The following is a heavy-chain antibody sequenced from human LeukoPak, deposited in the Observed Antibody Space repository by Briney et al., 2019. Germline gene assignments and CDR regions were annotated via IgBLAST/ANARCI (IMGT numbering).Heavy chain of an antibody. V-gene: IGHV3-23*01. CDR1: GFTFSSYA. CDR3: AKTGFEGGSSWPHFDY. J-gene: IGHJ4*02. D-gene: IGHD6-13*01. Sequence: GGSLRLSCAASGFTFSSYAMSWVRQAPGKGLEWVSAISGSGGSTYYADPVKGRFTISRDNSKNTLYLQMNSLRAEDTAVYYCAKTGFEGGSSWPHFDYWGQGTLVTVSS. CDR2: ISGSGGST.